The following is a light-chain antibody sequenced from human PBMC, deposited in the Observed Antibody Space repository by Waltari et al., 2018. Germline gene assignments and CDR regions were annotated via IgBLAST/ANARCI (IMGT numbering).Light chain of an antibody. CDR1: QDFNNY. CDR2: DAS. CDR3: QQYENLPLT. V-gene: IGKV1-33*01. J-gene: IGKJ5*01. Sequence: DIQMTQTPSSLSASVGDRVTISCQASQDFNNYLNWYQQKPGKAPKLLIYDASNLEIGVPSRFSGGGSGTDFTFIITSLQPEDIATYYCQQYENLPLTFGQGTRLEI.